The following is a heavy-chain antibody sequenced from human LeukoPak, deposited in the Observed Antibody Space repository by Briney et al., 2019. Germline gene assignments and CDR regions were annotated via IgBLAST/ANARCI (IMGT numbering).Heavy chain of an antibody. D-gene: IGHD2-15*01. V-gene: IGHV3-48*03. CDR1: GFAFSK. CDR2: IDSSGDTI. Sequence: GGSLRLSCAASGFAFSKMSWVRQAPGKGLEWVSYIDSSGDTIHYADSVKGRFTISRDNAKNSLFLQMSSLRVEDMSVYYCARGVGLANYYYYMDVWGRGTTVTISS. CDR3: ARGVGLANYYYYMDV. J-gene: IGHJ6*03.